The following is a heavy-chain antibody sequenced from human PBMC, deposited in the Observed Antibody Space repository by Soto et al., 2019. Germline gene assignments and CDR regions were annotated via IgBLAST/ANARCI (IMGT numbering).Heavy chain of an antibody. J-gene: IGHJ4*02. CDR2: IKTDGYAA. Sequence: ESGGVLVQPGGSLRLSCVASGFTFDSHWMHWVRQAPGEGLVWVSRIKTDGYAAAYADSVKGPFTISRDNTKNTVYLQMNSLRAEDTAVYFCVRESGVAADCWGQGTLVTVSS. CDR3: VRESGVAADC. CDR1: GFTFDSHW. V-gene: IGHV3-74*01. D-gene: IGHD6-19*01.